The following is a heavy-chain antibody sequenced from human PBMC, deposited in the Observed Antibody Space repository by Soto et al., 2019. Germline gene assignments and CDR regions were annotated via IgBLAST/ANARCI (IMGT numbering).Heavy chain of an antibody. CDR3: AKGRAGCSGGSCPLGWYFDL. CDR2: IFPVSTTT. V-gene: IGHV1-69*06. Sequence: QVQLVQSGAEVKKPGSSVKVSCKASGGTFITYTVSWVRQPPGQGLEWLGGIFPVSTTTSYAQKFQGRVTITADKSTSTTYMELSSLRSDDTAVYYCAKGRAGCSGGSCPLGWYFDLWGRGTLVTVSS. J-gene: IGHJ2*01. CDR1: GGTFITYT. D-gene: IGHD2-15*01.